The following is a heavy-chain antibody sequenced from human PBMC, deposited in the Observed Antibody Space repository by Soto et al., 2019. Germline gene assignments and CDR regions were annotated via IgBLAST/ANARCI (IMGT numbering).Heavy chain of an antibody. J-gene: IGHJ4*02. Sequence: GGSLRLSCAASGFTFSIYAMNWVRQAPGKGLEWVSIISGSGGTTYYADSVKGRFTISRGNSKNTLYLQMNSLRAEDTAVYYCAKHGACSSTRCYFDYWAQGTLVTVSS. V-gene: IGHV3-23*01. CDR2: ISGSGGTT. D-gene: IGHD2-2*01. CDR1: GFTFSIYA. CDR3: AKHGACSSTRCYFDY.